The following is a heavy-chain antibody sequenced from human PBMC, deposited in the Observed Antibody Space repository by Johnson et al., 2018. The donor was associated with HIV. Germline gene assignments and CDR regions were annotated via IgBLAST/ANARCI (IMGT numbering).Heavy chain of an antibody. CDR2: ISYDGSNK. D-gene: IGHD1-26*01. CDR1: GFTFSSYG. V-gene: IGHV3-33*05. J-gene: IGHJ3*02. Sequence: QVQVVESGGGVVQPGGSLRLSCAASGFTFSSYGMHWVRQAPGKGLEWVACISYDGSNKYYADSVKGRFTISRDNSKNTLYLQMNSLRAGDTAVYYCARVWEGAFDIWGQGTMVTVSS. CDR3: ARVWEGAFDI.